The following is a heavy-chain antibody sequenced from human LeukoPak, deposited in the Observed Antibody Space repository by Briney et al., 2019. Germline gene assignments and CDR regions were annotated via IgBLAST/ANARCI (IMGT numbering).Heavy chain of an antibody. D-gene: IGHD3-3*02. CDR3: ARRAYGRSSSIFDK. Sequence: ASVKVSCKVSGYTFREYGITWVRQAPGQGLEWMGWVGADNDYIDYAQKFQGRVTVATDTSTSTAYMELRSLRSDDTAVFYCARRAYGRSSSIFDKWGQGTLVTVSS. J-gene: IGHJ4*02. CDR2: VGADNDYI. V-gene: IGHV1-18*01. CDR1: GYTFREYG.